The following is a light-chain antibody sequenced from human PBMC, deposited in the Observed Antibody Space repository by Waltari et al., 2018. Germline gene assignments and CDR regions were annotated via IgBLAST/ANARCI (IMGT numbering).Light chain of an antibody. J-gene: IGLJ3*02. V-gene: IGLV4-69*01. CDR1: SGHSSNV. CDR2: VNNDGSH. Sequence: QLVLTQSPSVSASLGASVKPTCTLSSGHSSNVIAWHQQQPGKGPRYLMNVNNDGSHSKGDEIPGRFSGSSSGSERYLTSSSLQSDEEADYYCQTGGHGTWVFVGGTKLTVL. CDR3: QTGGHGTWV.